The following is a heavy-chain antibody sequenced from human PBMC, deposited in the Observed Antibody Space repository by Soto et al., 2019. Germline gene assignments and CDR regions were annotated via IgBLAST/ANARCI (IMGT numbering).Heavy chain of an antibody. CDR2: IGTAGDT. CDR3: ARGGATSCSSPFCYNYYGLDV. D-gene: IGHD2-2*02. V-gene: IGHV3-13*01. CDR1: GFSFSSHD. Sequence: EVQLVESGGGLVQPGGSLRLSCVASGFSFSSHDMLWVRQATGKGLEWVSAIGTAGDTYYPGSVKGRFSTSREHAKNSFYLQMNSLRAEDTAVYYCARGGATSCSSPFCYNYYGLDVWGQGTTVTVSS. J-gene: IGHJ6*02.